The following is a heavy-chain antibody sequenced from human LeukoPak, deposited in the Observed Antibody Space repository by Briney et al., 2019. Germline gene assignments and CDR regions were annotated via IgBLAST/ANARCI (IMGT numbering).Heavy chain of an antibody. V-gene: IGHV4-39*01. CDR1: GGSISSSSHY. CDR2: IYYSGST. CDR3: ARHWAYCSGGTCYSFDD. Sequence: KPSETLSLTCIVSGGSISSSSHYWGWIRQPPGKGLEWIGSIYYSGSTCYSPSLKSRVTISVDTSKNQFSLKLRSVTAADTAAYHCARHWAYCSGGTCYSFDDWGQGTLVTVSS. D-gene: IGHD2-15*01. J-gene: IGHJ4*02.